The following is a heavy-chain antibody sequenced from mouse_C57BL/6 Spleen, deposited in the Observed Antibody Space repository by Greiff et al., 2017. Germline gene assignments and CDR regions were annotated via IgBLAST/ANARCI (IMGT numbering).Heavy chain of an antibody. CDR3: ARRKITTHAMDY. CDR2: INPNNGGT. Sequence: EVKLVESGPELVKPGASVKMSCKASGYTFTDYNMHWVKQSHGKSLEWIGYINPNNGGTSYNQKFKGKATLTVNKSSSTAYMELRSLTSEDSAVYYCARRKITTHAMDYWGQGTSVTVSS. V-gene: IGHV1-22*01. D-gene: IGHD1-1*01. J-gene: IGHJ4*01. CDR1: GYTFTDYN.